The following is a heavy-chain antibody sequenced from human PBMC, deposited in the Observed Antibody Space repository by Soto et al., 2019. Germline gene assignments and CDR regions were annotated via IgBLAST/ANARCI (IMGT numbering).Heavy chain of an antibody. D-gene: IGHD5-18*01. CDR1: GGTFSSYA. CDR3: ARSSVPVSIQLRHHYYYYGMDV. J-gene: IGHJ6*02. V-gene: IGHV1-69*13. CDR2: IIPIFGTA. Sequence: SVKVSCKASGGTFSSYAISWVRQAPGQGLEWMGGIIPIFGTANYAQKFQGRVTITADESTSTAYTELSSLRSEDTAVYYFARSSVPVSIQLRHHYYYYGMDVWGQGTTVTVSS.